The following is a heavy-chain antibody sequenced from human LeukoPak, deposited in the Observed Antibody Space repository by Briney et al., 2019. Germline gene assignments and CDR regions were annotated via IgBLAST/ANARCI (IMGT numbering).Heavy chain of an antibody. Sequence: SETLSLTCTVFGGSISSNSYYWGWIRQPPGKGLEWIGSIYYSGSTYYNPSLKSRVTVPVDTSKNQFSLKLSSVTAADTAVYYCARSGASNSGWPFDFWGQGTLVTVPS. D-gene: IGHD6-19*01. CDR3: ARSGASNSGWPFDF. CDR1: GGSISSNSYY. V-gene: IGHV4-39*07. CDR2: IYYSGST. J-gene: IGHJ4*02.